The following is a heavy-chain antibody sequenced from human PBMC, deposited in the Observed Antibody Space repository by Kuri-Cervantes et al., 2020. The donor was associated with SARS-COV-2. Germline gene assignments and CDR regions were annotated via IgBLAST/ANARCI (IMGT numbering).Heavy chain of an antibody. CDR3: ARLLPGPVDY. CDR1: GGSISSSSYY. J-gene: IGHJ4*02. D-gene: IGHD3-16*01. CDR2: IYYSGSA. Sequence: GSLRLSCTVSGGSISSSSYYWGWTRQPPGKGLEWIGSIYYSGSAYYNPSLKSRVTISVDTSKNQFSLKLSSVTAADTAVYYCARLLPGPVDYWGQGTLVTVSS. V-gene: IGHV4-39*01.